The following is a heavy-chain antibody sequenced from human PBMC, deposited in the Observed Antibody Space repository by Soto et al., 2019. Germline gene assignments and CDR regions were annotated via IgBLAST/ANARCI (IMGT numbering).Heavy chain of an antibody. Sequence: EASVKVSCKASGGTFSSYAISWVRQAPGQGLEWMGGIIPIFGTANYAQKFQGRVTITADESTSTAYMELSSLRSEDTAVYYCARGTKKAAAGTSDYWGQGTLVTVSS. CDR2: IIPIFGTA. J-gene: IGHJ4*02. V-gene: IGHV1-69*13. CDR1: GGTFSSYA. CDR3: ARGTKKAAAGTSDY. D-gene: IGHD6-13*01.